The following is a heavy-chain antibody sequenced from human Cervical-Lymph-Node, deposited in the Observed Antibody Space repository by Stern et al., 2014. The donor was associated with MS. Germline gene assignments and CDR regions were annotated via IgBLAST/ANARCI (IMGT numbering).Heavy chain of an antibody. CDR2: ISHDGSNE. CDR3: ARPRRPYFFRGNHHYYGMDV. CDR1: GFTFSSYG. D-gene: IGHD2/OR15-2a*01. V-gene: IGHV3-30*03. Sequence: VQPVQSGGGVVQPGRSLRLSCAASGFTFSSYGMHWVRQAPGKGLEGVTLISHDGSNEYYADSVKGRFTISRDNSKNTVYLQMNSLRPEDTAVYYCARPRRPYFFRGNHHYYGMDVWGQGARVSVSS. J-gene: IGHJ6*02.